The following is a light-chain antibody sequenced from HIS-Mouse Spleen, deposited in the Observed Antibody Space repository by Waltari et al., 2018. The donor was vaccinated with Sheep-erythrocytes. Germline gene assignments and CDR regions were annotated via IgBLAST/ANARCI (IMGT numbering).Light chain of an antibody. Sequence: SYELTQPPSVSVSPGQTARITCSGDALPKKYAYWYQQKSGQAPVLVIYEDNKRPSGIPERFSGSNSGNTATLTISGTQAMDEADYYCQAWDSSTVVFGGGTKLTVL. J-gene: IGLJ2*01. CDR3: QAWDSSTVV. CDR1: ALPKKY. CDR2: EDN. V-gene: IGLV3-1*01.